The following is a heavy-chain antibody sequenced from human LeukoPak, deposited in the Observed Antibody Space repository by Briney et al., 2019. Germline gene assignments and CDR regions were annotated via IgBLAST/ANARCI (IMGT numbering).Heavy chain of an antibody. J-gene: IGHJ4*02. CDR3: ASRPRADMGPLDY. Sequence: GGSLRLSCAASGFTFSSYAMSWVRQAPGKGLEWVSVISGSGYSTYYADSVKGRFTISRDNSKNTLYLQMNSLRADETAIYYCASRPRADMGPLDYWGQGTLVTVST. D-gene: IGHD1-14*01. V-gene: IGHV3-23*01. CDR1: GFTFSSYA. CDR2: ISGSGYST.